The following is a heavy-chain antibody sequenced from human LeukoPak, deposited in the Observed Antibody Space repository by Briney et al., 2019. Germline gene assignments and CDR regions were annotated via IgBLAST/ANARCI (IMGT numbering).Heavy chain of an antibody. J-gene: IGHJ4*02. CDR3: AKGQGVVVATGYFDY. V-gene: IGHV3-30-3*01. Sequence: SGGSLRLSCAASGFTFSSYAMHWVRQAPGKGLEWVAVISYDGSNKYYADSVKGRFTISRDNSKNTLYLQMNSLRAEDTAVYYCAKGQGVVVATGYFDYWGQGTLVTVSS. D-gene: IGHD2-15*01. CDR2: ISYDGSNK. CDR1: GFTFSSYA.